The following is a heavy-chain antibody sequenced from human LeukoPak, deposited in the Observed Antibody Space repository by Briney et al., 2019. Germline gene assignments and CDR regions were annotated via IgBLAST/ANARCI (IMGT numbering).Heavy chain of an antibody. D-gene: IGHD4-17*01. Sequence: GGSLRLSCAASGFTFSSHWMSWVRQAPGKGLEWVASIKQDGREKHHVDSVKGRFAISRDNAKHSVYLQMNSLRAEDTAVYYCARVHDYDVHFDCWGQGTLVTVSS. J-gene: IGHJ4*02. CDR2: IKQDGREK. CDR1: GFTFSSHW. V-gene: IGHV3-7*01. CDR3: ARVHDYDVHFDC.